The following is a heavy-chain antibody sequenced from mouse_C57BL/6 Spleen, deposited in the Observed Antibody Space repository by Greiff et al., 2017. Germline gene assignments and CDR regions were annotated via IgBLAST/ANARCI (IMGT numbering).Heavy chain of an antibody. CDR2: INPYYGTT. J-gene: IGHJ2*01. CDR3: ARRGDYYNFDY. D-gene: IGHD2-13*01. Sequence: QVQLQQPGPELVMPGASVKLSCKASGYTFTGYRMHWVKQSTGKGLEWIGVINPYYGTTNYNQKFKGKATLTVDQSSSTAYMQLNSLTSEDSAVYYCARRGDYYNFDYWGQGTTLTVSS. CDR1: GYTFTGYR. V-gene: IGHV1-69*01.